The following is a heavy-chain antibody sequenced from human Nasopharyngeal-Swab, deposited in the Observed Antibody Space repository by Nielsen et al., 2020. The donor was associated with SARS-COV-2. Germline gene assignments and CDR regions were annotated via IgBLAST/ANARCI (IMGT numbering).Heavy chain of an antibody. CDR2: ISSSSSYT. D-gene: IGHD3-3*01. CDR3: ARERGLRFLEWLSLWDGMDV. Sequence: GGSLRLSCAASGFTFSDYYMSWIRQAPGKGLEWVSYISSSSSYTNYADSVKGRFTISRDNAKNSLYPQMNSLRAEDTAVYYCARERGLRFLEWLSLWDGMDVWGQGTTVTVSS. V-gene: IGHV3-11*05. CDR1: GFTFSDYY. J-gene: IGHJ6*02.